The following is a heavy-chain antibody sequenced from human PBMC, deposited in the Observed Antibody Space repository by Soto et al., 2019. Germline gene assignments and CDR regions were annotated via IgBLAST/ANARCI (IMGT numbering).Heavy chain of an antibody. J-gene: IGHJ4*02. CDR2: IIPIFGTA. CDR3: ARGPLSRFDWSPFDY. CDR1: GGTFSSYA. V-gene: IGHV1-69*13. Sequence: SVKVSCKASGGTFSSYAISWVRQAPGQGLEWMGGIIPIFGTANYAQKFQGRVTITADESTSTAYMELSSLRSEDTAVYYCARGPLSRFDWSPFDYWGQGTLVTVSS. D-gene: IGHD3-9*01.